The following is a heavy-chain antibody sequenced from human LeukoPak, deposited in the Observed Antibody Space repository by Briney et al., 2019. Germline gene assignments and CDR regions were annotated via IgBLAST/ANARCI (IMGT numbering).Heavy chain of an antibody. CDR3: ARDSSGLYCSSTSCHSGFDY. CDR2: IYYSGST. J-gene: IGHJ4*02. V-gene: IGHV4-31*03. Sequence: RPSETLSLTCTVSGGSISGGGYYWSWIRQHPGKGLEWIGYIYYSGSTYYNPSLKSRVTISVDTSKNQFSLKLSSVTAADTAVYYCARDSSGLYCSSTSCHSGFDYWGQGTLVTVSS. CDR1: GGSISGGGYY. D-gene: IGHD2-2*02.